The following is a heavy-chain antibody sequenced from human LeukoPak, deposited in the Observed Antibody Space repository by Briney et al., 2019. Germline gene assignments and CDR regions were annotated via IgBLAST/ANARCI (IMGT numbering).Heavy chain of an antibody. CDR2: IYYSGST. D-gene: IGHD2-2*01. CDR3: ARDGAVVPAAKGYYYMDV. J-gene: IGHJ6*03. CDR1: GGSISSYY. Sequence: SETLSLTCTVSGGSISSYYWSWIRQPPGKGLEWIGYIYYSGSTNYNPSLKSRVTISVDTSKNQFSLKLSSATAADTAVYYCARDGAVVPAAKGYYYMDVWGKGTTVTVSS. V-gene: IGHV4-59*01.